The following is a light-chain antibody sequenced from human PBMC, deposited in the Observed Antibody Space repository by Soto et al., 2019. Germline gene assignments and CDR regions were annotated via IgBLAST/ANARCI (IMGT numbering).Light chain of an antibody. Sequence: QSVLPQPRSVSWSPGQSVTISCTVTSSDVGGYNYVSWYQQHPGKAPKLMIYDVSKRPSGVPDRFSGSKSGNTASLTISGLQAEDEADYYCCSYAGSPFYVFGTGTKVTVL. CDR3: CSYAGSPFYV. J-gene: IGLJ1*01. CDR1: SSDVGGYNY. V-gene: IGLV2-11*01. CDR2: DVS.